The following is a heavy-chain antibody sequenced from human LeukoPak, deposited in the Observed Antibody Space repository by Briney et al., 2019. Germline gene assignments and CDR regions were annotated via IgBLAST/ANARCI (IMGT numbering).Heavy chain of an antibody. V-gene: IGHV3-30*02. CDR3: AKDYYDFWSGYYPDY. CDR1: GFTFSSYG. J-gene: IGHJ4*02. CDR2: IRYDGSNK. D-gene: IGHD3-3*01. Sequence: GGSLRLSCAASGFTFSSYGKHWVRQAPGKRLEWVAFIRYDGSNKYYADSVKGRFAISRDNSKNTLYLQMNSLRAEDTAVYYCAKDYYDFWSGYYPDYWGQGTLVTVSS.